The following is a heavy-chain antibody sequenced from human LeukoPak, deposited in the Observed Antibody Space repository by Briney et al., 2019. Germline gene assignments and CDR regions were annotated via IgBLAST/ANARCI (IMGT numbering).Heavy chain of an antibody. V-gene: IGHV3-48*03. CDR3: AELGITMIGGV. D-gene: IGHD3-10*02. CDR1: GFTFSTYA. J-gene: IGHJ6*04. CDR2: ISSSGSTI. Sequence: GGSLRLSCAASGFTFSTYAMAWVRQAPGKGLEWVSYISSSGSTIYYADSVKGRFTISRDNAKNSLYLQMNSLRAEDTAVYYCAELGITMIGGVWGKGATVTISS.